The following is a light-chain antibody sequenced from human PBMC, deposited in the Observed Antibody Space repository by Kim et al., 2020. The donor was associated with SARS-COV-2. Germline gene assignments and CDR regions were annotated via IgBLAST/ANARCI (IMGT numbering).Light chain of an antibody. CDR3: CSYAGSYTSVV. CDR2: DVS. CDR1: RRDVGRYNY. J-gene: IGLJ2*01. V-gene: IGLV2-11*01. Sequence: HSFHISCTGTRRDVGRYNYVSWYHQNPGKAPKLLIYDVSQRPSGVPDRFSGSKSGTTASLTISGLQAEDEADYYCCSYAGSYTSVVFGGGTKLTVL.